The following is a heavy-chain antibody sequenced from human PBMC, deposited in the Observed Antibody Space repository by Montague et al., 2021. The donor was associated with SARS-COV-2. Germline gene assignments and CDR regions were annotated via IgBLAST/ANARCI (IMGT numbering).Heavy chain of an antibody. CDR2: IYPGDSDT. V-gene: IGHV5-51*01. Sequence: QSGAEVKKPGESLKLSCWGSGDSFSRNWIGWLRQMPGKGLEWMGTIYPGDSDTRYSPSFQGQVTISADKSISTAYLQWTRRKASDTSMYYCASPGGGTWSNFDVWGQGTMVTVSS. J-gene: IGHJ3*01. D-gene: IGHD1-1*01. CDR1: GDSFSRNW. CDR3: ASPGGGTWSNFDV.